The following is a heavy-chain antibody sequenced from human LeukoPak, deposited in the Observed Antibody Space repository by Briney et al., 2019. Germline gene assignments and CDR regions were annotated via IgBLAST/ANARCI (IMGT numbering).Heavy chain of an antibody. Sequence: SETPSLTCTVSGGSISSGSYYWSWIRQPAGKGLEWIGRIYTSGSTNYNPSLKSRVTISVDTSKNQFSLKLSSVTAADTAVYYCARGVHYYDSSGLNPWGQGTLVTVSS. CDR1: GGSISSGSYY. J-gene: IGHJ5*02. D-gene: IGHD3-22*01. V-gene: IGHV4-61*02. CDR2: IYTSGST. CDR3: ARGVHYYDSSGLNP.